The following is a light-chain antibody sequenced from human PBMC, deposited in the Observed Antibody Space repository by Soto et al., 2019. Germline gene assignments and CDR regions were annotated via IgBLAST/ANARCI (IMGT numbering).Light chain of an antibody. CDR2: NAF. J-gene: IGKJ1*01. CDR1: QNVSSY. V-gene: IGKV3-11*01. Sequence: EIVLTQSPATLSLSPGKRATLSCRASQNVSSYLAWYQQKPGQAPRLLIYNAFNRATGIPARFSGSGSGTDFSPTISSLEPEDFAIYYCQQRSNWPGTFGQGTKVEIK. CDR3: QQRSNWPGT.